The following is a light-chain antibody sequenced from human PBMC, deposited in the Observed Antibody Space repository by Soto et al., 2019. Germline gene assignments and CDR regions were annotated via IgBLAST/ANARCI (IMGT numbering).Light chain of an antibody. V-gene: IGKV3-20*01. CDR2: GAS. CDR1: QSVSSSH. J-gene: IGKJ1*01. Sequence: EIVLTQSPDTLSFSPGETATLSCGASQSVSSSHIAWYQQKPGQSPRLLIDGASSRASGIPDRFSGSGSGTDFTLTISRLEPEDFAVYYCQQYVGLPPTFGQGTKVDIK. CDR3: QQYVGLPPT.